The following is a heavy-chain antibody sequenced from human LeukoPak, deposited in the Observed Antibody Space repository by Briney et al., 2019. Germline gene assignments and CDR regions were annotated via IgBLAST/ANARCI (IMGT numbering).Heavy chain of an antibody. D-gene: IGHD3-16*01. CDR1: GFTFSNFW. CDR2: IWQDGSDR. CDR3: AKDSDQPSPLGISSPGGAFDI. J-gene: IGHJ3*02. V-gene: IGHV3-7*01. Sequence: GGSLRLSCAASGFTFSNFWMSWVRQAPGKGLEWVANIWQDGSDRYYVDSMKGRFTISRDNAKNSLYLQMNSLRAEDAAVYYCAKDSDQPSPLGISSPGGAFDIWGQGTMVTVSS.